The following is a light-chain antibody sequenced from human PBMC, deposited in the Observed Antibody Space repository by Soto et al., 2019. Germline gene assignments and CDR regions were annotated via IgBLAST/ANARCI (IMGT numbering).Light chain of an antibody. V-gene: IGKV3-15*01. J-gene: IGKJ5*01. CDR3: QQYNDWFSIT. CDR2: GAS. CDR1: QSVSSN. Sequence: EIVMTQSPATLSVSPGERATLSCRASQSVSSNLAWYQQKPGQAPRLLIYGASTRATGIPARFGGSGSGTEFTLIISSLQSEDFAVYYCQQYNDWFSITLGQGTRLEI.